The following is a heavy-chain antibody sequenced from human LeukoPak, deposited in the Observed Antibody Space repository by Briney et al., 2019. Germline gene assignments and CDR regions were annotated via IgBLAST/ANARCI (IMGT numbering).Heavy chain of an antibody. Sequence: GGSLRLSCAASGFTFSSYGMSWVRQAPGKGLEWVSAISGSGGTTYYADSVKGRFTISRDSSKNTLYLQMNSLRAEDTAVYYCAKGTGYSYGANFDYWGQGTLVTVSS. J-gene: IGHJ4*02. CDR3: AKGTGYSYGANFDY. CDR2: ISGSGGTT. D-gene: IGHD5-18*01. CDR1: GFTFSSYG. V-gene: IGHV3-23*01.